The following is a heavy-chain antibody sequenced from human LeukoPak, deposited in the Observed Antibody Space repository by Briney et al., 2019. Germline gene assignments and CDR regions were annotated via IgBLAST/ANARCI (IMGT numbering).Heavy chain of an antibody. CDR1: GVSMTNDR. Sequence: PSETLSLTCSVSGVSMTNDRWTWIRQAPGEGLEWIGYMSDSGQTNYNPSLRSRATVSVDTSKSQCSLRLTSVTSADTAVYYCARITGYFDSGGSYYWGFFDYWGQGSLVTVSS. D-gene: IGHD3-22*01. CDR3: ARITGYFDSGGSYYWGFFDY. CDR2: MSDSGQT. J-gene: IGHJ4*02. V-gene: IGHV4-59*01.